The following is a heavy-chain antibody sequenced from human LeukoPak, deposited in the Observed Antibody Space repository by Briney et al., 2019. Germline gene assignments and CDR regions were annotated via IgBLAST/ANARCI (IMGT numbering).Heavy chain of an antibody. J-gene: IGHJ4*02. V-gene: IGHV3-74*01. CDR2: INSDGSST. Sequence: GGSLRLSCAASGFTFSSYWMHWVRQAPGKGLVWVPRINSDGSSTSYADSVKGRFTISRDNAKNTLYLQMNSLRAEDTAVYYCARDRRGYYYDSSGYLDYWGQGTLVTVSS. D-gene: IGHD3-22*01. CDR1: GFTFSSYW. CDR3: ARDRRGYYYDSSGYLDY.